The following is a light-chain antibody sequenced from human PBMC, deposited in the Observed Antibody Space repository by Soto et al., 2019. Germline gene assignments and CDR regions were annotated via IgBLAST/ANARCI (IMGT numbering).Light chain of an antibody. CDR2: GAS. CDR3: QKYNNWPPDRT. V-gene: IGKV3-15*01. Sequence: EIVMTQSPATLSVSPGERATLSCRASQSVSSNLAWYQQKPGQAPRLLIYGASTRATGIPARFSGSGSGTEFTLTISSLQSEDFAIYFCQKYNNWPPDRTFGQGTKVEI. J-gene: IGKJ1*01. CDR1: QSVSSN.